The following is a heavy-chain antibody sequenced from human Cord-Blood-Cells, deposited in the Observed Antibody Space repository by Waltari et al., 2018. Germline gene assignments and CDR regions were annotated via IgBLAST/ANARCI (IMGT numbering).Heavy chain of an antibody. Sequence: QVQLVQSGAEVKKPGASVKVSCKASGYTFTGSYMHWVRQAHGQGLEWMGWINPNSGGTNYAQKFQGWVTMTRDTSISTAYMELSRLRSDDTAVYYCAREELWFRELLNWGQGTLVTVSS. J-gene: IGHJ4*02. D-gene: IGHD3-10*01. V-gene: IGHV1-2*04. CDR3: AREELWFRELLN. CDR2: INPNSGGT. CDR1: GYTFTGSY.